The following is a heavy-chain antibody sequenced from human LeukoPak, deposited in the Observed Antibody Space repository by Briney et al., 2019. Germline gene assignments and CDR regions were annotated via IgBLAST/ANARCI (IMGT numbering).Heavy chain of an antibody. CDR2: INPNSGDT. CDR3: ARDPREGNDYNYCRDL. V-gene: IGHV1-2*02. J-gene: IGHJ6*02. CDR1: GYTFTAYY. Sequence: ASVKVSCKASGYTFTAYYMHWVRQAPGRGLEWMGWINPNSGDTKYAQKFQGRVTMTGDTSISTAYMELSRLRSDDTAVYYCARDPREGNDYNYCRDLWGQGPTVSLS. D-gene: IGHD3-16*01.